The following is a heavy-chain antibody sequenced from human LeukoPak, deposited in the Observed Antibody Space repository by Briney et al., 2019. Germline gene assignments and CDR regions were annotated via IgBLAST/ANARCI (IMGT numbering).Heavy chain of an antibody. CDR1: GGSISSYY. CDR3: ARRAIAAAAHNWFDP. D-gene: IGHD6-13*01. CDR2: INHSGST. V-gene: IGHV4-34*01. Sequence: SETLSLTCTVSGGSISSYYWSWIRQPPGKGLEWIGEINHSGSTNYNPSLKSRVTISVDTSKNQFSLKLSSVTAADTAVYYCARRAIAAAAHNWFDPWGQGTLVTVSS. J-gene: IGHJ5*02.